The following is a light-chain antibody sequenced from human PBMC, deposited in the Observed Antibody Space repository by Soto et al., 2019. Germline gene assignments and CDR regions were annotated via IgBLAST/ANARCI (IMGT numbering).Light chain of an antibody. CDR3: QQSYSTPR. CDR1: QTIRNY. V-gene: IGKV1-39*01. CDR2: AAS. J-gene: IGKJ4*01. Sequence: DIAMTQEQSPLSSWVADRFTITCRARQTIRNYVNWHQQKPGEAPKLLIYAASRLQSGVPSRLSGSGSGTDFTLTINTLQPEDIATYYCQQSYSTPRFGGGTKVDIK.